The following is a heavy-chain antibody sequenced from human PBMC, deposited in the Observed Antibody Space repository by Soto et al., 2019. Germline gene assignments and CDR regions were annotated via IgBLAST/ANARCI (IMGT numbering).Heavy chain of an antibody. CDR2: ISYDGINK. CDR3: AKGGSGYSRNFFDS. D-gene: IGHD2-21*01. J-gene: IGHJ4*02. V-gene: IGHV3-30*18. CDR1: GLTFSTYG. Sequence: GGSPRISCIASGLTFSTYGMFWVRQAPGKGLEWVAVISYDGINKYYADSVKGRLTISRDNSKNTVHLQMNSLRGEDTAVYYCAKGGSGYSRNFFDSWGQGT.